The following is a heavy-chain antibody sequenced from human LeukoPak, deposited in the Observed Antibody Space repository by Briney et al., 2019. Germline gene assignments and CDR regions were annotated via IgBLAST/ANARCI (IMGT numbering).Heavy chain of an antibody. Sequence: SETLSLTCTVSGGSISSYYWSWSRQPPGRGLEWIGYIYYSGSTNYNPSLKSRVTISVDTSKNQFSLKLSSVTAADTAVYYCARSDFDWLLLTPNSWFDPWGQGTLVTVSS. CDR3: ARSDFDWLLLTPNSWFDP. J-gene: IGHJ5*02. CDR1: GGSISSYY. CDR2: IYYSGST. D-gene: IGHD3-9*01. V-gene: IGHV4-59*01.